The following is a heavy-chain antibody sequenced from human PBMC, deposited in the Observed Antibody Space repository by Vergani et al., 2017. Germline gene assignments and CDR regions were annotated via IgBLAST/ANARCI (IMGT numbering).Heavy chain of an antibody. D-gene: IGHD3-3*01. CDR3: AKARVVFGVVKVDWYFDL. V-gene: IGHV3-23*01. J-gene: IGHJ2*01. Sequence: EVQLLESGGGLVQPGGSLRLSCAASGFTFSSYAMSWVRQAPGKGLEWVSAISGSGGSTYYADSVKGRFTISRDNSKNTLYLQMNSLRADDTAVYYCAKARVVFGVVKVDWYFDLWGRGTLVTVSS. CDR2: ISGSGGST. CDR1: GFTFSSYA.